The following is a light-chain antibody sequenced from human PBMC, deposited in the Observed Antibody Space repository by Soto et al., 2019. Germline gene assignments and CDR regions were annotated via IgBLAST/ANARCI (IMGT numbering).Light chain of an antibody. CDR1: QSVGSS. CDR2: GAS. J-gene: IGKJ1*01. V-gene: IGKV3-15*01. Sequence: EIVLTQSPATLSVSPGERATLSCRASQSVGSSLAWYQQKPGQAPGLLIYGASTRATGVPARFSGSGSETEFSLTISSLQSEDFAVYSCQQYDKWPRTFGQGTKVEIK. CDR3: QQYDKWPRT.